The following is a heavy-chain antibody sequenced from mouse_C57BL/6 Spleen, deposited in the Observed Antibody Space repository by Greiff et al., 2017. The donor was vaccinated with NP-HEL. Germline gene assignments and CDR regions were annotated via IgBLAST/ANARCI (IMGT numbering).Heavy chain of an antibody. CDR3: TTHPITTVVHFDY. CDR2: IDPEDGDT. CDR1: GFNIKDYY. Sequence: EVQLQQSGAELVRPGASVKLSCTASGFNIKDYYMHWVKQRPEQGLEWIGRIDPEDGDTEYAPKFQGKATMTADTSSNTAYLQLSSLTSEDTAVYYCTTHPITTVVHFDYWGQGTTLTVSS. V-gene: IGHV14-1*01. D-gene: IGHD1-1*01. J-gene: IGHJ2*01.